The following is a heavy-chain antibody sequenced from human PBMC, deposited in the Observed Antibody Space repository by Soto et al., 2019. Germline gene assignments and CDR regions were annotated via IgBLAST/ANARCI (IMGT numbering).Heavy chain of an antibody. Sequence: ASVKVSCKASGYTFTGYYMHWVRQAPGQGLEWMGWINPNSGGTNYAQKFQGRVTMKRDTSISTAYMELSRLRSDDTAVYYCARDPPARGYCTNGVCQDGMDVWAQVPTGTSSS. CDR1: GYTFTGYY. CDR2: INPNSGGT. J-gene: IGHJ6*02. V-gene: IGHV1-2*02. CDR3: ARDPPARGYCTNGVCQDGMDV. D-gene: IGHD2-8*01.